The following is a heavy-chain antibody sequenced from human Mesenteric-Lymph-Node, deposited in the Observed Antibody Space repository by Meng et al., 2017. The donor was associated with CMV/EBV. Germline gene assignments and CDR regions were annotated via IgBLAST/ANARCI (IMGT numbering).Heavy chain of an antibody. Sequence: GGSLRLSCEVSGFTVSSNDMTWVRQAPGMGLEWASILYRGGTTFYAESVRGRFTISRHNSNNTLYLQMNSLRTDDTAVYYCAKGSDFWGGQFEYWGQGTLVTVSS. J-gene: IGHJ4*02. D-gene: IGHD3-3*01. CDR1: GFTVSSND. V-gene: IGHV3-66*02. CDR3: AKGSDFWGGQFEY. CDR2: LYRGGTT.